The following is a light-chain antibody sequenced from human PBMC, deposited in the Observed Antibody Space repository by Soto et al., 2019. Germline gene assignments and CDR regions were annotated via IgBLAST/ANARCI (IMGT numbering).Light chain of an antibody. Sequence: EIVLTQSPATLSLSPGERATLSCRASQSVSSYLVWYQQKPGQAPRLLIYDASNRATGIPARFSGSGSGTDFTLTISSLEPEDFAVYXCQQRSNWLWTFGQGTKVEIK. CDR1: QSVSSY. V-gene: IGKV3-11*01. CDR2: DAS. CDR3: QQRSNWLWT. J-gene: IGKJ1*01.